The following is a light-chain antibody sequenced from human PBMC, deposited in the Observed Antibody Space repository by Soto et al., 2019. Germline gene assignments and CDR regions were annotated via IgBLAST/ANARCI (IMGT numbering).Light chain of an antibody. CDR2: GAS. Sequence: EIVLTQSPGTLSLSPGERATLSCRASQSISSSYLAWYQQKPGQAPRLPIYGASSRATGIPDRFSGSGSGTAFTLTINRLEPEDFAVYYCQQYGTSPLTFGGGTKVEIK. CDR1: QSISSSY. V-gene: IGKV3-20*01. J-gene: IGKJ4*01. CDR3: QQYGTSPLT.